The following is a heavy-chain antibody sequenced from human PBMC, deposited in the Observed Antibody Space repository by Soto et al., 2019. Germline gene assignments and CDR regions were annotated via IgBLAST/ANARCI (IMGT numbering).Heavy chain of an antibody. J-gene: IGHJ5*02. D-gene: IGHD2-15*01. V-gene: IGHV3-48*01. Sequence: GSLRLSCAASGFTFSSYSMNWVRQAPGKGLEWVSYISSSSSNIYYADSVKGRFTISRDNAKNSLYLQMNSLRAEDTAVYYCARGYTGYCSGGTCYWFDPWGQGTLVTVSS. CDR1: GFTFSSYS. CDR3: ARGYTGYCSGGTCYWFDP. CDR2: ISSSSSNI.